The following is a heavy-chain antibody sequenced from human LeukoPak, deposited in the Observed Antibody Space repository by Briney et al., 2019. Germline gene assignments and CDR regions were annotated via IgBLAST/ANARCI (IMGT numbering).Heavy chain of an antibody. CDR1: GFTFSSYA. V-gene: IGHV3-23*01. Sequence: GGSLRLSCAASGFTFSSYAMSWVRQAPGKGLEWVSAISGSGGSTYYADSVKGRFTTSRDNSKNTLYLQMNSLRAEDTAVYYCAKDGVVVPAAEFDYWGQGTLVTVSS. CDR3: AKDGVVVPAAEFDY. D-gene: IGHD2-2*01. CDR2: ISGSGGST. J-gene: IGHJ4*02.